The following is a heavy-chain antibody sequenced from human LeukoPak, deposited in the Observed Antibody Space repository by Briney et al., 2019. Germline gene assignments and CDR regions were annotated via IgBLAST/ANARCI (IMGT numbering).Heavy chain of an antibody. D-gene: IGHD3-22*01. CDR3: AKDPGAYYYDSSGYYPSSMDY. J-gene: IGHJ4*02. CDR1: GFTFSSYG. CDR2: ISNDGNNK. Sequence: GGSLRLSCAASGFTFSSYGMHWVRQAPGKGLEWVAVISNDGNNKYYADYMKGRFTISRDNSKNTLYLQMSNLRAEETAMYYCAKDPGAYYYDSSGYYPSSMDYWGQGTLVTVSS. V-gene: IGHV3-30*18.